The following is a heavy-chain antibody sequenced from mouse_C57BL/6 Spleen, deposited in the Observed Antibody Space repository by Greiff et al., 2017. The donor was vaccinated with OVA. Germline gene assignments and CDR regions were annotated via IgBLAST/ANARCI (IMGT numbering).Heavy chain of an antibody. CDR3: ARLGYYYDYFDY. CDR1: GYTFTSYW. J-gene: IGHJ2*01. Sequence: QVQLQQPGAELVKPGASVKMSCKASGYTFTSYWITWVKQRPGQGLEWIGDIYPGSGSTNYNEKFKSKATLTVDTSSSTAYMQLSSLTSEDSAVYYCARLGYYYDYFDYWGQCTTLTVSS. V-gene: IGHV1-55*01. D-gene: IGHD1-1*01. CDR2: IYPGSGST.